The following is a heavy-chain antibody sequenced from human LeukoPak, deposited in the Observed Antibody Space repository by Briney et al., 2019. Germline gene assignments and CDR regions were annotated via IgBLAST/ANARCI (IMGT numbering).Heavy chain of an antibody. Sequence: AGTLRLSCEASGFTFSGYWMSWVRQAPGKGLEWVANIKQDGSEKFYVESVKGRFTISRDIAENSLYLQMHSLRVEDTAVYHCARYGKGDPAFEHWGQGTLVSVSS. D-gene: IGHD2-21*02. CDR3: ARYGKGDPAFEH. J-gene: IGHJ4*02. V-gene: IGHV3-7*04. CDR1: GFTFSGYW. CDR2: IKQDGSEK.